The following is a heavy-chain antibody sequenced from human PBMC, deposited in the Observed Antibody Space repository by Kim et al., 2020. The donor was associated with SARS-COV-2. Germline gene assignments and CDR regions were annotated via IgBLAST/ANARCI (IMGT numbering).Heavy chain of an antibody. Sequence: GGSLRLSCAASGFTFSSYGMHWVRQAPGKGLEWVAVIWYDGSNKYYADSVKGRFTISRDNSKNTLYLQMNSLRAEDTAVYYCARVSGYCSSTSCPNYNPFDPWGQGTLVTVSS. J-gene: IGHJ5*02. CDR1: GFTFSSYG. D-gene: IGHD2-2*03. CDR2: IWYDGSNK. V-gene: IGHV3-33*01. CDR3: ARVSGYCSSTSCPNYNPFDP.